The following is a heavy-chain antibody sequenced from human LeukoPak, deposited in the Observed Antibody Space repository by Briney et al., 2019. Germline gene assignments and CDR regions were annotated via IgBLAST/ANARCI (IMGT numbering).Heavy chain of an antibody. J-gene: IGHJ5*02. CDR1: GFTFSTYW. D-gene: IGHD3-16*01. CDR3: ARITPQRWFDP. CDR2: ISSSSSYI. Sequence: PGGSLRLSCAASGFTFSTYWMHWVRQAPGKGLEWVSSISSSSSYIYYADSVKGRFTISRDNAKNSLYLQMNSLRAEDTAVYYCARITPQRWFDPWGQGTLVTVSS. V-gene: IGHV3-21*01.